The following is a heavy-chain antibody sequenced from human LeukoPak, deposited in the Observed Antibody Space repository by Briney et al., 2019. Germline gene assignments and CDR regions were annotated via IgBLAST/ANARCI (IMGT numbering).Heavy chain of an antibody. CDR1: GGSISSYY. D-gene: IGHD3-3*01. CDR3: ARGSGNDFWSGYGSFYGMDV. V-gene: IGHV4-59*01. Sequence: SETLSLTCTVSGGSISSYYWSWIRQPPGKGLEWIGHIYYSGSTKYNPSLKSRVTISVDTSKNQFSLKLSSVTAADTAVYYCARGSGNDFWSGYGSFYGMDVWGQGTTVSVSS. J-gene: IGHJ6*02. CDR2: IYYSGST.